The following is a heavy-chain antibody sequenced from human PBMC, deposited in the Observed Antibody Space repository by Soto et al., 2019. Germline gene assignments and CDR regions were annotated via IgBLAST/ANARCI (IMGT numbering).Heavy chain of an antibody. CDR3: AKLTGDFDY. D-gene: IGHD7-27*01. J-gene: IGHJ4*02. CDR1: GITFSSLG. Sequence: HPGGSLRLSCAASGITFSSLGMSWVRQAPGKGLEWVSFISISGTNTYYANSVRGRFTISRDNSKDTLYLQMNSLRAEDTAVYFCAKLTGDFDYWGQGTLVTVSS. CDR2: ISISGTNT. V-gene: IGHV3-23*01.